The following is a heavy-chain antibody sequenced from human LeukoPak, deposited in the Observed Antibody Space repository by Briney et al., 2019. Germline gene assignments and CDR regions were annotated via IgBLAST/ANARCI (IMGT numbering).Heavy chain of an antibody. CDR1: GFTFSSYN. J-gene: IGHJ1*01. V-gene: IGHV3-48*01. CDR3: ARDPGYCSGGSCYSVGH. D-gene: IGHD2-15*01. Sequence: PGGSLRLSCAASGFTFSSYNMNWVRQAPGKGLEWVSSISSSSSTIYYADSVKGRFTISRDNAKNSLYLQMNSLRAEDTAVYYCARDPGYCSGGSCYSVGHWGQGTLVTVSS. CDR2: ISSSSSTI.